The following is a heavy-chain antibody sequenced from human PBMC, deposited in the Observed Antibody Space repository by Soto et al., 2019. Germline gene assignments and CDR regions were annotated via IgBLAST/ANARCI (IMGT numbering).Heavy chain of an antibody. Sequence: PWWSLRLSCSASVFTLSSYWMHWCRQAPGKGLVWVSRINSDGSSTSYADSVKGRFTISRGNAKNTLYLQMNSLRAEDTAVYYCASLFDYDFWSGYYTGAYYYYYYGMDVWGQGTTVTVSS. CDR1: VFTLSSYW. D-gene: IGHD3-3*01. CDR3: ASLFDYDFWSGYYTGAYYYYYYGMDV. V-gene: IGHV3-74*01. J-gene: IGHJ6*02. CDR2: INSDGSST.